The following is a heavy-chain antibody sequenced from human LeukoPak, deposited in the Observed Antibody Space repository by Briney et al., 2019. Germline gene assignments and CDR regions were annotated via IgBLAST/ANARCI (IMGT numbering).Heavy chain of an antibody. V-gene: IGHV3-74*01. CDR2: INSDGSST. CDR1: GFTFSSYW. CDR3: ASAYYDFWSGHNDAFDI. D-gene: IGHD3-3*01. J-gene: IGHJ3*02. Sequence: GGSLRLSCAASGFTFSSYWMPWVRQAPGKGLGWVSRINSDGSSTSYADSVKGRFTISRDNAKNTLYLQMNSLRAEDTAVYYCASAYYDFWSGHNDAFDIWGQGTMVTVSS.